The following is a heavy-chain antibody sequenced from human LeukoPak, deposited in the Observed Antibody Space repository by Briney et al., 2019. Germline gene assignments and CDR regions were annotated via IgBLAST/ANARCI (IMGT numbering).Heavy chain of an antibody. V-gene: IGHV3-30*01. CDR2: ISYDGSNK. J-gene: IGHJ5*02. CDR3: ARDANPIAAGTYNSLDP. Sequence: GRSLRLSCAASGFTFSSYAMHWVRQAPGKGLEWVAVISYDGSNKYYADSVKGRFTISRDNSKNTLYLQMNSLRAEDTAVYYCARDANPIAAGTYNSLDPWGQGTLVTVSS. D-gene: IGHD6-13*01. CDR1: GFTFSSYA.